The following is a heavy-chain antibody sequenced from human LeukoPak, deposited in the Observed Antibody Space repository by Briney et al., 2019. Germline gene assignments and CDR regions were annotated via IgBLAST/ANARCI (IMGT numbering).Heavy chain of an antibody. J-gene: IGHJ4*02. CDR3: ARAPAEVSVVTPLDY. CDR2: INPNSGGT. D-gene: IGHD4-23*01. V-gene: IGHV1-2*02. Sequence: GASVKVSCKASGYTFTGYYMHWVRQAPGQGLEWMGWINPNSGGTNYAQKFQGRVTMTRDTSISTAYMELSRLRSDDTAVYYCARAPAEVSVVTPLDYWGQGTLVTVSS. CDR1: GYTFTGYY.